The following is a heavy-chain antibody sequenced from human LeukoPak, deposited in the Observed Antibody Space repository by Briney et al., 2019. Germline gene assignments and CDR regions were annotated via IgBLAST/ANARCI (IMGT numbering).Heavy chain of an antibody. V-gene: IGHV3-23*01. J-gene: IGHJ4*02. CDR3: AKFQIADSGSYLGWYYFDY. D-gene: IGHD1-26*01. Sequence: GGSLRLSCAASGCTFSSYAMSWVRQAPGKGLEWVSAISGNGGSTYYADSVKGRFTISRDNSKNTLYLQMNSLTAEDTAVYYCAKFQIADSGSYLGWYYFDYWGQGTLVTVSS. CDR2: ISGNGGST. CDR1: GCTFSSYA.